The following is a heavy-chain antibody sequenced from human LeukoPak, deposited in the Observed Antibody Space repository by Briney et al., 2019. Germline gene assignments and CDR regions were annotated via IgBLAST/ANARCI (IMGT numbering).Heavy chain of an antibody. CDR2: ISGSGGST. CDR3: AKVPSSWDYYYYYMDV. J-gene: IGHJ6*03. Sequence: GGSLRLSCAASGFTFSSYAMSWARQAPGKGLEWVSAISGSGGSTYYADSVKGRSTISRDNSKNTLYLQMNSLRAEDTAVYYCAKVPSSWDYYYYYMDVWGKGTTVTVSS. V-gene: IGHV3-23*01. D-gene: IGHD6-13*01. CDR1: GFTFSSYA.